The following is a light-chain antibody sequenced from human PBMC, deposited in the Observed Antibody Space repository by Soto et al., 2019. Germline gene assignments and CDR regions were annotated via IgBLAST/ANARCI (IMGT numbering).Light chain of an antibody. CDR1: QSVLYSSNNKNY. V-gene: IGKV4-1*01. CDR2: WAS. J-gene: IGKJ1*01. Sequence: DSVMTQSPDSLAVSLGERATINCTSSQSVLYSSNNKNYLDWYQQIPGQPPKLLIYWASNRESGVPDRFSGSGSGTDFTLTISRLQAEDVAVYYCQQYYSPQWTFGQGTKVEIK. CDR3: QQYYSPQWT.